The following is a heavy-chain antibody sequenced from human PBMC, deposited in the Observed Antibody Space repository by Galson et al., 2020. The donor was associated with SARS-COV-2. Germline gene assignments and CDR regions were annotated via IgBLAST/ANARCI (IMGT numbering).Heavy chain of an antibody. V-gene: IGHV3-30*04. D-gene: IGHD5-18*01. CDR3: AKSGYSYGYPTIYFDY. CDR1: GFTFSSYA. Sequence: GESLKISCAASGFTFSSYAMHWVRQAPGKGLEWVAVISYDGSNKYYADSVKGRFTISRDNSKNTLYLQMNSLRAEDTAVYYCAKSGYSYGYPTIYFDYWGQGTLVTVSS. CDR2: ISYDGSNK. J-gene: IGHJ4*02.